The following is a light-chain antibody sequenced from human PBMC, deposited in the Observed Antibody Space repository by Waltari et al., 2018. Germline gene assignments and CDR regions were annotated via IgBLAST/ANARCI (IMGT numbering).Light chain of an antibody. J-gene: IGLJ2*01. V-gene: IGLV1-40*01. CDR2: RDD. Sequence: QSVLTQPPSVSGAPGQSVTISCTGSSPNIGPGYAVHWYQQIPGSAPKVLIYRDDNRPSGVPGRFSGSKSGTSASLSVTGLHVEDEADYFCQSYDRDLNAVLFGGGTKLTVL. CDR1: SPNIGPGYA. CDR3: QSYDRDLNAVL.